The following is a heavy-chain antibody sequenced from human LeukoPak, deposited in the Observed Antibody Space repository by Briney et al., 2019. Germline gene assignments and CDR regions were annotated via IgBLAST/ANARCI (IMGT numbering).Heavy chain of an antibody. V-gene: IGHV3-23*01. CDR1: GFTFSTYT. Sequence: HPGGSLRLSCAASGFTFSTYTMYWVRHPPGKRLEWVSIIGSSGGGIHYADSVKGRFTISRDNSKNALYLQMNGLRVEDTAVYYCAIDPNWGTHSWGQGVLVTVSS. D-gene: IGHD7-27*01. CDR3: AIDPNWGTHS. CDR2: IGSSGGGI. J-gene: IGHJ4*02.